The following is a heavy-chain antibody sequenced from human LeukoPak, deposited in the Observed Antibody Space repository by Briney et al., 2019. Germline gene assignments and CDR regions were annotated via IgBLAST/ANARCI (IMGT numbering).Heavy chain of an antibody. D-gene: IGHD2-15*01. CDR2: INPNSGGT. CDR1: GYTFTGYY. Sequence: GASVKVSCKASGYTFTGYYMHWVRQAPGQGLEWMGWINPNSGGTNYAQKFQGRVTMTRDTSISTAYMELSRLRSDDTAVYYCARDRVVVAASFRFDPWGQGTLVTVPS. J-gene: IGHJ5*02. CDR3: ARDRVVVAASFRFDP. V-gene: IGHV1-2*02.